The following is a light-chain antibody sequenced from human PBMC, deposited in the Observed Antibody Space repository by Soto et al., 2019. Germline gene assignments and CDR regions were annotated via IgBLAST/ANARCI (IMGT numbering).Light chain of an antibody. CDR2: GIS. Sequence: EIVLTQSPGTLSLSPGERATLSCRASHTISSSYLAWYQQKPGQAPRLLMYGISRRATGIPDRFSGSGSGTDFTLTITRLEPEDFAVYYCQQYGTSSWTFGQGTKV. CDR3: QQYGTSSWT. J-gene: IGKJ1*01. CDR1: HTISSSY. V-gene: IGKV3-20*01.